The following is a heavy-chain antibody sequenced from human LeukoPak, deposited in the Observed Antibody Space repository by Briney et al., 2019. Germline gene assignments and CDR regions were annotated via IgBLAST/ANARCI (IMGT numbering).Heavy chain of an antibody. J-gene: IGHJ6*02. CDR2: ISGTSKTI. CDR3: ARARSWGSSSPGGAYGMDV. CDR1: GFTFSDYR. Sequence: GGSLRLSCTASGFTFSDYRTKWVRQAPGKGLEWVSHISGTSKTINYADSVKGRFTISRDNAKKSLYLQMNSLRAEDTAVYYCARARSWGSSSPGGAYGMDVWGQGTTVIVSS. D-gene: IGHD6-6*01. V-gene: IGHV3-48*01.